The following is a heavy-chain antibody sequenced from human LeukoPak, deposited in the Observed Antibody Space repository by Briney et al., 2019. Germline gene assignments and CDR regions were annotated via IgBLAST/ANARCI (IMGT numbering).Heavy chain of an antibody. V-gene: IGHV3-66*01. CDR1: GFTASGNY. J-gene: IGHJ4*02. D-gene: IGHD5-24*01. CDR3: VKEAPGTTIYY. CDR2: IYRGDAT. Sequence: GGSLRLSCAASGFTASGNYMSWVRQAPGKGLEWVSVIYRGDATYYADSVKGRFTISRDSSENTVYLQMDSLRADDTSVYYCVKEAPGTTIYYWGQGTLVTVSS.